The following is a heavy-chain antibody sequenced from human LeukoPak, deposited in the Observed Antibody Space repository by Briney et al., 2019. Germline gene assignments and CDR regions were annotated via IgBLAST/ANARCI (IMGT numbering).Heavy chain of an antibody. Sequence: GGSLRLSCAASGFTFSSYAMSWVRQPPGKGLARVSSISGSGGSTYDADSVKGRFTISRDNSKNTLDLQMNSLRADDTAVYYCARDWPSEWQQLPDYDAVDIWGQGTMVTVSS. CDR3: ARDWPSEWQQLPDYDAVDI. D-gene: IGHD6-13*01. V-gene: IGHV3-23*01. CDR2: ISGSGGST. CDR1: GFTFSSYA. J-gene: IGHJ3*02.